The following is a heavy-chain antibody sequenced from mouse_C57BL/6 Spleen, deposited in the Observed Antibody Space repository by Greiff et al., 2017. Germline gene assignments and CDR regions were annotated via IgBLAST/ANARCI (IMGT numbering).Heavy chain of an antibody. D-gene: IGHD2-2*01. V-gene: IGHV1-76*01. CDR3: AMGYYRYFDV. CDR2: IYPGSGNT. CDR1: GYTFTDYY. Sequence: QVQLQQSGAELVRPGASVKLSCKASGYTFTDYYINWVKQRPGQGLEWIARIYPGSGNTYYNEKFKGKATLTAEKSSSTAYMQLSSLTSEDSAVYFCAMGYYRYFDVWGTGTTVTVSS. J-gene: IGHJ1*03.